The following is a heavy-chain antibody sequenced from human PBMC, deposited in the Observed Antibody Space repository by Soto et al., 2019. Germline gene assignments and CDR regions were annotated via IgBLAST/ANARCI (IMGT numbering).Heavy chain of an antibody. CDR2: LSSRGFST. V-gene: IGHV3-23*01. Sequence: EVQLLESGGDLVQPGGSLRLSCAASGFTFNDYALTWVRQVPGKGLEWVSSLSSRGFSTHYAESVKERYTISRDNTKNTVYPQMISLRAEDTAVYYGARDRAVYCSNGICRDAFDIWGQGTLVTVSS. CDR3: ARDRAVYCSNGICRDAFDI. CDR1: GFTFNDYA. J-gene: IGHJ3*02. D-gene: IGHD2-8*01.